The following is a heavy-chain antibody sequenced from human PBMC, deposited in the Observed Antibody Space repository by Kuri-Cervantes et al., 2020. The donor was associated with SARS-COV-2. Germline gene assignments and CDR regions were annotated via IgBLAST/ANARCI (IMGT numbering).Heavy chain of an antibody. Sequence: ASVKVSCTASGYTFTGYYMHWVRQAPGQGLEWMGWINPNSGGTNYAQKFQGRVTMTRDTSISTAYMELRSLRSDDTAVYYCARDTGGDYGYWYFDLWGRGTLVTVSS. D-gene: IGHD4-17*01. V-gene: IGHV1-2*02. J-gene: IGHJ2*01. CDR1: GYTFTGYY. CDR2: INPNSGGT. CDR3: ARDTGGDYGYWYFDL.